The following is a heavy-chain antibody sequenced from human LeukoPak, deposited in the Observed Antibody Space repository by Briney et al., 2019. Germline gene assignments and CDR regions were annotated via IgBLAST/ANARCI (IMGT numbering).Heavy chain of an antibody. D-gene: IGHD3-22*01. CDR2: IKQDGSEK. V-gene: IGHV3-7*01. CDR3: ARGPMGYYDSTGYDN. CDR1: GFSFSSYW. J-gene: IGHJ4*02. Sequence: GGSLRLSCAASGFSFSSYWRSWVRQAPGKGLEWVANIKQDGSEKYYVVSVKGRFTTSRDNAKNSLYLQMNSLRAEDTAVYYCARGPMGYYDSTGYDNWGQGTLVTVST.